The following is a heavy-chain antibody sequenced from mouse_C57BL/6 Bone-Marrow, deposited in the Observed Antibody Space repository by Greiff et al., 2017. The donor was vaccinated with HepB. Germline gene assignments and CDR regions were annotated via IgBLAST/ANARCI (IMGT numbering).Heavy chain of an antibody. D-gene: IGHD3-2*02. CDR1: GFTFSSYA. CDR2: ISDGGSYT. CDR3: ARDSPPLDSSGYDFDY. J-gene: IGHJ2*01. V-gene: IGHV5-4*01. Sequence: VQLQQSGGGLVKPGGSLKLSCAASGFTFSSYAMSWVRQTPEKRLEWVATISDGGSYTYYPDNVKGRFTISRDNAKNNLYLQMSHLKSEDTAMYYCARDSPPLDSSGYDFDYWGQGTTLTVSS.